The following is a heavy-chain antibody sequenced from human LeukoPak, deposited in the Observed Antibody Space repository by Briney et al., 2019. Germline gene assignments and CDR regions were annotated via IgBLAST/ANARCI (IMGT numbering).Heavy chain of an antibody. V-gene: IGHV3-23*01. J-gene: IGHJ3*02. CDR3: ANDKVSWNFSAFDI. D-gene: IGHD1-7*01. CDR1: VFTFSSYG. CDR2: ISGTGGST. Sequence: GGSLRLSCAASVFTFSSYGMTWVRQAPGKGLEWVSSISGTGGSTYYPDSLKGRFTISRDNSKNTLYLQMNSLRAGDTAIYYCANDKVSWNFSAFDIWGQGTMVSVSS.